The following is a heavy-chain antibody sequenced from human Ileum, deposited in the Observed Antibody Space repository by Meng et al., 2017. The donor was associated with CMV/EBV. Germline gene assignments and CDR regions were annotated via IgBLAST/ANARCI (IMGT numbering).Heavy chain of an antibody. CDR1: GGTFSSYT. Sequence: SVKVFCKASGGTFSSYTISWVRQAPGQGLEWMGRIIPILGIANYAQKFQGRVTITADKSTSTAYMELSSLRSEDTAVYYCARGGGCSSTSCYSWFDPWGQGTLVTVSS. CDR3: ARGGGCSSTSCYSWFDP. CDR2: IIPILGIA. V-gene: IGHV1-69*02. J-gene: IGHJ5*02. D-gene: IGHD2-2*01.